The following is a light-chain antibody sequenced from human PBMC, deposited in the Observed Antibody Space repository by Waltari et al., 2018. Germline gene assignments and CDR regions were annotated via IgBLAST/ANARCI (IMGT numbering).Light chain of an antibody. CDR3: QQYNNCPPLYT. CDR2: DSS. Sequence: EIVMTQSPATLSMSPGERATLSCRASQSISTNLAWYQQRPGQAPRLLLYDSSTRATVIPVKFSCSGSGTEFTLTISDLQPEDFAVYYCQQYNNCPPLYTFGQGTKLDIK. J-gene: IGKJ2*01. CDR1: QSISTN. V-gene: IGKV3-15*01.